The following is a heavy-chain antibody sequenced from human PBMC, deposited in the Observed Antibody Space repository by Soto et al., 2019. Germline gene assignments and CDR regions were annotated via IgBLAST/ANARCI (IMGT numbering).Heavy chain of an antibody. CDR1: GGTFSSYA. Sequence: SVKVSCKASGGTFSSYAISWVRQAPGQGLEWMGGIIPIFGTANYAQKFQGRVTITADESTSTAYMELSSLRSEDTAVYYCAREPLSSWYRGSGMDVWGQGTTVTVSS. V-gene: IGHV1-69*13. D-gene: IGHD6-13*01. CDR2: IIPIFGTA. CDR3: AREPLSSWYRGSGMDV. J-gene: IGHJ6*02.